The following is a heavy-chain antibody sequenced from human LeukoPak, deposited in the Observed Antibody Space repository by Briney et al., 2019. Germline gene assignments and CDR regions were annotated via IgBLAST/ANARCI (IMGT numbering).Heavy chain of an antibody. CDR1: GFTFSSYW. CDR3: AKDPFGGGESHSHFDY. Sequence: PGGSLRLSCAASGFTFSSYWMSWVRQAPGKGLEWVANIKQDGSEKYYADSVKGRFTISRDNAKNSLYLQMNSLRAEDTAVYYCAKDPFGGGESHSHFDYWGQGTLVTVSS. D-gene: IGHD2-21*01. J-gene: IGHJ4*02. CDR2: IKQDGSEK. V-gene: IGHV3-7*03.